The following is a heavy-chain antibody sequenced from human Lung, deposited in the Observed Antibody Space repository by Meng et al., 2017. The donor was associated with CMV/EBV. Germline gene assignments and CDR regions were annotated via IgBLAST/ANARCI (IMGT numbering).Heavy chain of an antibody. V-gene: IGHV1-18*01. CDR1: GYTFTSYG. J-gene: IGHJ6*02. CDR3: ARADYLLVHYYYYGMDV. Sequence: ASVXVSXKASGYTFTSYGISWVRQAPGQGLEWMGWNSAYNGNTNYAQKFQGRVTMTTDASTSTAYMELRSLRSDDTAMYFCARADYLLVHYYYYGMDVWGQGTXVTV. CDR2: NSAYNGNT. D-gene: IGHD4/OR15-4a*01.